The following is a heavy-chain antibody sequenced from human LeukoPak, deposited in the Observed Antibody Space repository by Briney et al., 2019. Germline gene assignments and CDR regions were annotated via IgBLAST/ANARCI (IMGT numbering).Heavy chain of an antibody. V-gene: IGHV3-23*01. CDR3: ANGLNYDYVWGSYRFDY. CDR1: GFTFSSYA. D-gene: IGHD3-16*02. CDR2: ISGSGGST. Sequence: GGSLRLSCAASGFTFSSYAMNWVRQAPGKGLEWVSAISGSGGSTYYADSVKGRFTISRDNSKNTLYLQMNSLRAEDTAVYYCANGLNYDYVWGSYRFDYWGQGTLVTVSS. J-gene: IGHJ4*02.